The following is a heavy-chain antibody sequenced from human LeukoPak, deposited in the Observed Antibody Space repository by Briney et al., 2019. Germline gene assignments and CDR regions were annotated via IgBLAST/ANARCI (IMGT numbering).Heavy chain of an antibody. CDR1: GGSISSSSYY. CDR3: ASSGYDFDY. CDR2: IYYSGRT. D-gene: IGHD5-12*01. Sequence: SETLSLTCTVSGGSISSSSYYWGWIRQPPGKGLEWIGSIYYSGRTNYNPSLKSRVTITVDTSKNQFSLKLSSVTAADTAVYYCASSGYDFDYWGQGTLVTVSS. J-gene: IGHJ4*02. V-gene: IGHV4-39*01.